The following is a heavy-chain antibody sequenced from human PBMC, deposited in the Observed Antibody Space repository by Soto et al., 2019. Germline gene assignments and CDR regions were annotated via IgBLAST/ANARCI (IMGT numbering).Heavy chain of an antibody. D-gene: IGHD2-15*01. J-gene: IGHJ6*02. CDR2: IVVASGQT. Sequence: SVKVSCKASGSGFISSGIQWVRQAHGQRLEWIGWIVVASGQTNYAQNFRGRVAITRDTSTATAYIELTGLTSEDTAVYLCSADRPDIGVGWWVWGQGTTVTV. CDR1: GSGFISSG. CDR3: SADRPDIGVGWWV. V-gene: IGHV1-58*02.